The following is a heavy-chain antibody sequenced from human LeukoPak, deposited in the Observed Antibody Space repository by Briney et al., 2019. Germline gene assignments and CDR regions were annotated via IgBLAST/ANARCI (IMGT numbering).Heavy chain of an antibody. CDR2: INHSGST. CDR3: ARLHGYSYGFGYFDY. V-gene: IGHV4-34*01. Sequence: SETLSLTCAVYGGSFSGYYWSWIRQPPGKGLEWIGEINHSGSTNYNPSLKSRVTISVDTSKNQFSLKLSSVTAADTAVYYCARLHGYSYGFGYFDYWGQGTLVTVSS. CDR1: GGSFSGYY. D-gene: IGHD5-18*01. J-gene: IGHJ4*02.